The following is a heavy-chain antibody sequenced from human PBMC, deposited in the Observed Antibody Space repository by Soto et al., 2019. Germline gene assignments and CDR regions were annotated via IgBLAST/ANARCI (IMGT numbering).Heavy chain of an antibody. V-gene: IGHV4-59*02. CDR2: MYHGGRT. J-gene: IGHJ4*02. D-gene: IGHD2-8*01. CDR3: ARDPGYCTNGVCPIFDF. CDR1: GDSVTNYF. Sequence: PSEALSLTCTVSGDSVTNYFWSWMRQPPGKGLEWIGHMYHGGRTNYSPSLKSRVTMSLDSSRNQFSLNLSSVTAADTAVYFCARDPGYCTNGVCPIFDFWGQGLLVTASS.